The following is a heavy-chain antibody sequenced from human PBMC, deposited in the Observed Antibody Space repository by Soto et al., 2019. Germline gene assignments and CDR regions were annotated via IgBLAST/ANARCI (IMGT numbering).Heavy chain of an antibody. D-gene: IGHD5-18*01. Sequence: QVQLVESGGGVVQPGRSLRLSCAASGFTFSSYAMHWVRQAPGKGREWVAVISYDGSNKYYADSVKGRFTISRDNSKNTLYLQMNSLRAEDTAVYYCASPYSYGNFDYWGQGTLVTVSS. CDR2: ISYDGSNK. J-gene: IGHJ4*02. V-gene: IGHV3-30-3*01. CDR1: GFTFSSYA. CDR3: ASPYSYGNFDY.